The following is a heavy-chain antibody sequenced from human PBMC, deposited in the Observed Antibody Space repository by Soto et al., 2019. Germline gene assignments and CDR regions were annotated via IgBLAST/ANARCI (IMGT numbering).Heavy chain of an antibody. CDR2: IIPIFGTA. J-gene: IGHJ4*02. CDR3: ARLEMAKIIADMSAYYFDY. V-gene: IGHV1-69*06. CDR1: GGPFISYA. Sequence: SVKVSCKASGGPFISYAISWVRQAPGQGLEWMGGIIPIFGTANYAQKFQCRVTITADKSTSTAYMELSSLRSEDTAVYYCARLEMAKIIADMSAYYFDYCGQRTLVTVSS. D-gene: IGHD5-12*01.